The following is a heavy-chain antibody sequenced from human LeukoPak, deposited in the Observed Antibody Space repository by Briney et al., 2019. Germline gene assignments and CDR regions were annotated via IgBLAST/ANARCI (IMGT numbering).Heavy chain of an antibody. J-gene: IGHJ6*03. D-gene: IGHD5-12*01. CDR3: ARDVATGVPIDYYYYYMDV. Sequence: SETLSLTCTVSGGSISSSSYYWGWIRQPPGKGLEWIGSIYYSGSTYYNPSLKSRVTISVDTSKNQFSLKLSSVTAVDTAVYYRARDVATGVPIDYYYYYMDVWGKGTTVTVSS. V-gene: IGHV4-39*07. CDR1: GGSISSSSYY. CDR2: IYYSGST.